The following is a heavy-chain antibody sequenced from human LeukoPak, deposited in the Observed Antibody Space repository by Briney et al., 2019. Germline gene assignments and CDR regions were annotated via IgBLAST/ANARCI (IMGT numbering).Heavy chain of an antibody. CDR2: MYTSGST. V-gene: IGHV4-61*02. CDR1: GGSISSGTYY. D-gene: IGHD6-13*01. Sequence: SETLSLTCTVSGGSISSGTYYWSWIRQSAGKGLEWIGRMYTSGSTNYNPSLKSRVTISVDTSKNQFSLKLSSVTAADTAVYYCAREEGSSSWQYYFDPWGQGTLVTVSS. J-gene: IGHJ4*02. CDR3: AREEGSSSWQYYFDP.